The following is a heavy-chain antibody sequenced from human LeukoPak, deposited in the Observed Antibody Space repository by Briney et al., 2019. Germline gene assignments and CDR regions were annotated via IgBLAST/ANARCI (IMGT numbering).Heavy chain of an antibody. CDR1: GFTFSSYD. D-gene: IGHD7-27*01. J-gene: IGHJ3*01. V-gene: IGHV3-30*03. Sequence: PGGSLRLSCAGSGFTFSSYDMHWVRQAPGKGLEWLAVISTDGGNEYYGDSVKGRFTVSRDNSNNTLFLQMNSLRPEDTALYYWAIIWGMNVFDFWGQGTMVTVSS. CDR2: ISTDGGNE. CDR3: AIIWGMNVFDF.